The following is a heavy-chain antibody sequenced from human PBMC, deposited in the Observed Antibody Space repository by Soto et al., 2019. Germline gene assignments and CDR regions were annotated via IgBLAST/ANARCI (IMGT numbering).Heavy chain of an antibody. V-gene: IGHV4-59*01. CDR2: IYYSGST. Sequence: PSETLSLTCTVSGGSISSYYWSWIRQPPGKGLEWIGYIYYSGSTNYNPSLKSRVTISVDTSKNQFSLKLSSVTAADTAVYYCARDRKITIYGVVITQPYYYYGMDVWGQGTTVTVSS. D-gene: IGHD3-3*01. J-gene: IGHJ6*02. CDR1: GGSISSYY. CDR3: ARDRKITIYGVVITQPYYYYGMDV.